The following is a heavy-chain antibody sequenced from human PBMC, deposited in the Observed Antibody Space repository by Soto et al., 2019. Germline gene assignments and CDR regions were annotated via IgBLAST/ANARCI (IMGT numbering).Heavy chain of an antibody. J-gene: IGHJ4*02. V-gene: IGHV1-46*01. D-gene: IGHD6-13*01. CDR1: GYTFTNYY. CDR2: INPTSGST. Sequence: QVQLVQSGAEVKKPGASVKVSSRASGYTFTNYYIHWVRQAPVQGLDWLAIINPTSGSTNYAQEFQGRVSLTMETSTRTVYMELIVLRSEDTAIFYCARDLAAADHYGQGTLVTVTS. CDR3: ARDLAAADH.